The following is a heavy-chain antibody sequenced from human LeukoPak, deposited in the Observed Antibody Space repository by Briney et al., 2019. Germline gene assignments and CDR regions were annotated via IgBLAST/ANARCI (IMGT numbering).Heavy chain of an antibody. CDR1: GFTFSSYA. CDR3: AKDHVATWELPYYYYYYMDV. Sequence: GGSLRLSCAASGFTFSSYAMSWVRQAPGKGLEWVSAISGSGGSTYYADSVKGRFTISRDNSKNTLYLQMNSLRAEDTAVYYCAKDHVATWELPYYYYYYMDVWGKGTTVTVSS. J-gene: IGHJ6*03. D-gene: IGHD1-26*01. V-gene: IGHV3-23*01. CDR2: ISGSGGST.